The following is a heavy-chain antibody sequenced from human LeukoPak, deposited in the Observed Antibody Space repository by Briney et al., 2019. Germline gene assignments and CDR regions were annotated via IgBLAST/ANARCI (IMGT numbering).Heavy chain of an antibody. J-gene: IGHJ4*02. V-gene: IGHV3-30-3*01. CDR1: GFTFSSSA. Sequence: ERSLRLSCAVSGFTFSSSAMHWVRQAPGEGLEWVAVISYDGSNKYYADSVKGRFTISRGNSKNTLYLQMNSLRTEDTAVYYCAANGGYIDYWGQGTLVTVSS. CDR2: ISYDGSNK. CDR3: AANGGYIDY. D-gene: IGHD2-8*01.